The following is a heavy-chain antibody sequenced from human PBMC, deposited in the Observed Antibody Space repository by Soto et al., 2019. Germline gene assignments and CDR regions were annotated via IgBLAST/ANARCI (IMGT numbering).Heavy chain of an antibody. CDR1: GFIFTNYW. Sequence: EVQLVESGGGLVQPGGSLRLSCAASGFIFTNYWINWVRQAPGKGLEWVANINPAGSDRRYVDSVKGRFTISRDNAKNSVYLQMSSLRDGDTAVYYCASARSSVGAPGGFIEFWGQGALVTVSS. CDR3: ASARSSVGAPGGFIEF. CDR2: INPAGSDR. V-gene: IGHV3-7*03. J-gene: IGHJ4*02. D-gene: IGHD1-26*01.